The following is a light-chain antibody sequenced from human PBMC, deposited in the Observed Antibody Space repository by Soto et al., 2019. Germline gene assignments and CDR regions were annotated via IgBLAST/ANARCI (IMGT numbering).Light chain of an antibody. CDR3: QQAYGAPPT. CDR1: QSMTTF. J-gene: IGKJ1*01. Sequence: DIQVTQSPSSLTASVGDRVTITCRASQSMTTFLNWYQQKPGNAPKLLIYAASSLQTGVPSRFSGSGSGTDFTLTISSLQREDFATYYCQQAYGAPPTFGQGTKVEIK. V-gene: IGKV1-39*01. CDR2: AAS.